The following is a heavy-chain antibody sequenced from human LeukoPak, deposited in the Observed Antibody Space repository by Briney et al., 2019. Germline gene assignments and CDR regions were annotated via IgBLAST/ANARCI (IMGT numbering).Heavy chain of an antibody. V-gene: IGHV4-59*01. D-gene: IGHD3-10*01. Sequence: PSETLSLTRTVSGGSFEHYFWSWIRQPPGKGLEWIGYVYYSGSTDYSPSLKSRLTISADTSKNQFSLKLSSVTAADTAVYYCASHRRSHGSEYWGQGTLVTVSS. J-gene: IGHJ4*02. CDR3: ASHRRSHGSEY. CDR1: GGSFEHYF. CDR2: VYYSGST.